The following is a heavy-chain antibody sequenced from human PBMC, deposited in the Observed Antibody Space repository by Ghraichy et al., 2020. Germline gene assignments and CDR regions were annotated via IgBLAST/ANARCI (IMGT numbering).Heavy chain of an antibody. V-gene: IGHV3-30*18. D-gene: IGHD5-18*01. CDR2: ISYDGSNK. J-gene: IGHJ4*02. CDR1: GFTFSSYG. Sequence: GESLNISCAASGFTFSSYGMHWVRQAPGKGLEWVAVISYDGSNKYYADSVKGRSTISRDNSKNTLYLQMNSLRAEDTAVYYCAKEGRYSYVDYWGQGTLVTVSS. CDR3: AKEGRYSYVDY.